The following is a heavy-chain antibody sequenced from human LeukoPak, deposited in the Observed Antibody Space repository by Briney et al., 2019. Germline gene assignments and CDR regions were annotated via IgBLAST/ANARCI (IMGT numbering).Heavy chain of an antibody. CDR3: AKGHLCNRFYGSGNLCYFDY. CDR1: GFTFSSYN. J-gene: IGHJ4*02. V-gene: IGHV3-21*04. Sequence: PGGSLRLSCAASGFTFSSYNMNWVRQAPGKGLEWVSSISSSSNYIYYADSVKGRFTISRDNAKNSLYLQMNSLRAEDTAVYYCAKGHLCNRFYGSGNLCYFDYWGQGTLVTVSS. CDR2: ISSSSNYI. D-gene: IGHD3-10*01.